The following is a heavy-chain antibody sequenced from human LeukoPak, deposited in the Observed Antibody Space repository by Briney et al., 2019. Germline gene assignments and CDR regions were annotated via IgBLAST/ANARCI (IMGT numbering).Heavy chain of an antibody. D-gene: IGHD3-10*01. CDR1: GFTVSTDN. CDR3: TKRSRGYYGY. Sequence: GGSLRLSCAASGFTVSTDNMSWVRQVPGKGLEWVSVVYSGNDGTNYADSVRGRFTISRDDSKSMVYLQMNNLRLEDAAVYYCTKRSRGYYGYWGQGTLVTVSS. CDR2: VYSGNDGT. V-gene: IGHV3-66*02. J-gene: IGHJ4*02.